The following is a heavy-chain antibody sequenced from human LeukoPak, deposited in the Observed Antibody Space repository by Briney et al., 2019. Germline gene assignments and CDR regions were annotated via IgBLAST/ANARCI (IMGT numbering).Heavy chain of an antibody. CDR1: GYSISSGYY. CDR3: AREIIAVAVGSNWFDP. CDR2: IYHSGST. J-gene: IGHJ5*02. D-gene: IGHD6-19*01. Sequence: PSETLSLTCTVSGYSISSGYYWGWIRQPPGKGLEWIGSIYHSGSTYYNPSLKSRVTISVDTSKNQFSLKLSSVTAADTAVYYCAREIIAVAVGSNWFDPWGQGTLVTVSS. V-gene: IGHV4-38-2*02.